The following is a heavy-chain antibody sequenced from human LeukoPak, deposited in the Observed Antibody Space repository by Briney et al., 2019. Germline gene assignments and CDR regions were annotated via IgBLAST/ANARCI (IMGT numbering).Heavy chain of an antibody. Sequence: PSETLSLTCAVSGGSISSSNWWSWVRPPPGKGLEWIGEIYHSGSTNYNPSLKSRVTISVDKSKNQFSLKLSSVTAADTAVYYCARAGWGLLSASFDPWGQEPSSPSPQ. D-gene: IGHD2/OR15-2a*01. V-gene: IGHV4-4*02. CDR2: IYHSGST. J-gene: IGHJ5*02. CDR1: GGSISSSNW. CDR3: ARAGWGLLSASFDP.